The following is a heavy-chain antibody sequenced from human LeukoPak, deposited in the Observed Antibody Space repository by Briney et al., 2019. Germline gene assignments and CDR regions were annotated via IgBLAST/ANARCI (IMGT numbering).Heavy chain of an antibody. J-gene: IGHJ6*03. CDR2: ISGSGGST. CDR3: AIVSYGDYPRYYYYYMDV. D-gene: IGHD4-17*01. V-gene: IGHV3-23*01. CDR1: GFTFSSYA. Sequence: GGSLRLSCAASGFTFSSYAMSWVRQAPGKGLEWVSAISGSGGSTYYADSVKGRFTISRDNSKNTLHLQMDSLRAEDTAVYYCAIVSYGDYPRYYYYYMDVWGKGTTVTVSS.